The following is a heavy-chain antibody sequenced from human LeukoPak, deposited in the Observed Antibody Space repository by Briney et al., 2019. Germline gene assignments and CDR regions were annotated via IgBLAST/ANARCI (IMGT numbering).Heavy chain of an antibody. D-gene: IGHD5-18*01. V-gene: IGHV1-18*01. J-gene: IGHJ4*02. CDR1: GYTFTSYG. Sequence: EASVKVPCKASGYTFTSYGISWVRQAPGQGLEWMGWISAYNGNTNYAQKLQGRVTMTTDTSTSTAYMELRSQRSDDTAVYYCPRDAPDTARDTGFDYWGQGTLVTVSS. CDR2: ISAYNGNT. CDR3: PRDAPDTARDTGFDY.